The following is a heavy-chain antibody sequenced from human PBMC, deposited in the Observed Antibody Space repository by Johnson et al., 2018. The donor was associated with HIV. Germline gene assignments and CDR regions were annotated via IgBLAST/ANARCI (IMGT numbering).Heavy chain of an antibody. CDR1: GFTFSSYA. V-gene: IGHV3-30-3*01. D-gene: IGHD2-15*01. J-gene: IGHJ3*02. CDR2: ISYDGSNK. Sequence: QVHLVESGGGVVQPGRSLRLSCAASGFTFSSYAMHWVRQAPGKGLEWVAVISYDGSNKYYADSVKGRFTISRDNSKNTLYLQMNSLRAEDTAVYYCARGPHEVVVVAATSAFDIWGQGTMVTVSS. CDR3: ARGPHEVVVVAATSAFDI.